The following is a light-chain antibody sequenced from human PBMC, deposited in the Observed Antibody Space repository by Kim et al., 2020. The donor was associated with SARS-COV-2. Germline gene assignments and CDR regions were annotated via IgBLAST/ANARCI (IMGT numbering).Light chain of an antibody. CDR2: GAS. Sequence: SPGERAALSCRASQSVSTRLAWYQQKPGQAPTLLLFGASTRATDVPDRFSGSGFGTDFTLTISSLQSEDFAVYYCQQYNNWPPMTFGQGTKVDIK. V-gene: IGKV3-15*01. CDR3: QQYNNWPPMT. CDR1: QSVSTR. J-gene: IGKJ1*01.